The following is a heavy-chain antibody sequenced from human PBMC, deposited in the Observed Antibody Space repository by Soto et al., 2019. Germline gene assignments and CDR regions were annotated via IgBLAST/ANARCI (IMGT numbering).Heavy chain of an antibody. CDR1: GGSVSSGSYY. J-gene: IGHJ6*02. CDR3: ARDSPPWGYGGNSGGRYGMDV. Sequence: QVQLQESGPGLVKPSETLSLTCTVSGGSVSSGSYYWSWIRQPPGKGLEWIGYIYYSGSTNYNPSLKSRVTISVDTSKNQFSLKLSSVTAADTAVYYCARDSPPWGYGGNSGGRYGMDVWGQGTTVTVSS. D-gene: IGHD4-17*01. V-gene: IGHV4-61*01. CDR2: IYYSGST.